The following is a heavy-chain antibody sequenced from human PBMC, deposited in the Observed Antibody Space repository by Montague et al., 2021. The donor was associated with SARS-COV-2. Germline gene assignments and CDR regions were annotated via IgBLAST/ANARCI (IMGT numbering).Heavy chain of an antibody. D-gene: IGHD1-1*01. V-gene: IGHV2-70*01. J-gene: IGHJ6*02. CDR1: GFSLSTSGMC. CDR3: ARINSDPLDYYYYGMDV. Sequence: VKTTQTLTLTCTFSGFSLSTSGMCVSWIRRPPGKALEWLALIDWGDDKYYSTSLKTRLTISKDTSKNQVVLTMTNMDPVDTATYYCARINSDPLDYYYYGMDVWGQGTTVTVSS. CDR2: IDWGDDK.